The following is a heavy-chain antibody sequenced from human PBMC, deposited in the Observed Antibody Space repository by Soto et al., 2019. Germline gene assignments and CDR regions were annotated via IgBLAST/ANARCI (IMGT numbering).Heavy chain of an antibody. D-gene: IGHD7-27*01. J-gene: IGHJ3*02. CDR1: GYIFTNYW. V-gene: IGHV5-51*01. Sequence: PGESLKISGKGSGYIFTNYWTSWVRQMPGKGLEWMGIIYPYDSDTTYSPSFQGQVTISADKSISTAYLQWSSLKASDTAMYYCARRSLGGGLGAFDIWGQGTKVTVSS. CDR3: ARRSLGGGLGAFDI. CDR2: IYPYDSDT.